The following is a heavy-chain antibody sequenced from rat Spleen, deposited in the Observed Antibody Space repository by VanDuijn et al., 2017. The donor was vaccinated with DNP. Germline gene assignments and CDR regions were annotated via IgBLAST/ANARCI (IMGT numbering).Heavy chain of an antibody. V-gene: IGHV5-31*01. CDR1: GFTFSHYW. Sequence: EVRLVESGGDLVQPGRSLKLSCIASGFTFSHYWMTWIRQVPGEGLEWIASITSSGGSTYYPDSVKGRFTVSRANAEDTLYLQMNSLRSKDTATYYCARMFTTDYYWFFDFWGPGTMVTVSS. J-gene: IGHJ1*01. CDR2: ITSSGGST. CDR3: ARMFTTDYYWFFDF. D-gene: IGHD1-6*01.